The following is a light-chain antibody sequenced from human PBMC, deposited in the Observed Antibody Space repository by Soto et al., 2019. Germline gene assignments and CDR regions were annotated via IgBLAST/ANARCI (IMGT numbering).Light chain of an antibody. CDR3: AAWDDSLNVV. CDR1: SPNIGSNT. J-gene: IGLJ1*01. CDR2: SNN. Sequence: QAVLTQPPSASGAPRQRVTNSFSGNSPNIGSNTVNWYQQLPGTAPKLLIYSNNQRPSGVPDRFSGSKSGTSASLAISGLQSEDEADYYCAAWDDSLNVVFGTGTKVTVL. V-gene: IGLV1-44*01.